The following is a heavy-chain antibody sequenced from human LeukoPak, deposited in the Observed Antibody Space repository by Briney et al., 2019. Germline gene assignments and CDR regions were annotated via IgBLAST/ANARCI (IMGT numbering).Heavy chain of an antibody. D-gene: IGHD1-26*01. V-gene: IGHV3-30*04. CDR2: ISYDGSNK. CDR1: GFTFSSYV. CDR3: AKVGATSYYYYYMDV. J-gene: IGHJ6*03. Sequence: PGRSLRLSCAASGFTFSSYVMHWVRQAPGKGLECVAVISYDGSNKYYADSVKGRFTISRDNSKNTLYLQMNSLRAEDTAVYYCAKVGATSYYYYYMDVWGKGTTVTVSS.